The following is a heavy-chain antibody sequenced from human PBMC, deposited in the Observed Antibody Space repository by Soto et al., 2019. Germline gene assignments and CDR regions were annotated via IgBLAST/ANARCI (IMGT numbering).Heavy chain of an antibody. Sequence: ASETLSLTCTVSGGSISSYYWSWIRQPPGKGLEWIGYIYYSGSTNYNPSLKSRVTISVDTSKNQFSLKLSSVAAADTAVYYCARGAYYDFWSGYHDYWGQGTRVTVSS. CDR2: IYYSGST. D-gene: IGHD3-3*01. CDR1: GGSISSYY. CDR3: ARGAYYDFWSGYHDY. V-gene: IGHV4-59*01. J-gene: IGHJ4*02.